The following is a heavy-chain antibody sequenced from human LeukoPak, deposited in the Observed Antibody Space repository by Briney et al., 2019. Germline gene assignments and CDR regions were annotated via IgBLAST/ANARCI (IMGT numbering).Heavy chain of an antibody. V-gene: IGHV1-18*01. CDR1: GYTFTSYG. CDR2: ISAYNGNT. Sequence: ASVKVSCKASGYTFTSYGISWVRQAPGQGLEWMGWISAYNGNTNYAQKLQGRVTMTRDTSTSTVYMELSSLRSEDTAVYYCARGTYYYDSSGPTFDYWGQGTLVTVSS. D-gene: IGHD3-22*01. J-gene: IGHJ4*02. CDR3: ARGTYYYDSSGPTFDY.